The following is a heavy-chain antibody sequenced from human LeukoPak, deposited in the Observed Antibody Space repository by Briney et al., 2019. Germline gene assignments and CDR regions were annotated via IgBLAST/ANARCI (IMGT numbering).Heavy chain of an antibody. D-gene: IGHD2-15*01. CDR2: YDPEDDER. CDR1: GHTLRDLS. V-gene: IGHV1-24*01. CDR3: STETVGNY. Sequence: ASVKVSCKAFGHTLRDLSIHWVRQAPGKGLEWMGGYDPEDDERIYSEKFLGRVTLTADTSTDTAYMELTSLRSDDTAVYYCSTETVGNYWRRGTVVSVS. J-gene: IGHJ4*02.